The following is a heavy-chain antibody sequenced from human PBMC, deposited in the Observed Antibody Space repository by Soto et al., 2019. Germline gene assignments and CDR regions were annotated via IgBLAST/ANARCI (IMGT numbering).Heavy chain of an antibody. Sequence: GGSLRLSCASSGFTVSGNYMIGFRQAPGKGLEWVAVISYDGSNKYYADSVEGRFTISRDNSKNTLFLQINNLRAGDTAVYYCAKKRGVGATWYFDYWGQGTLVTVSS. CDR3: AKKRGVGATWYFDY. D-gene: IGHD1-26*01. CDR2: ISYDGSNK. V-gene: IGHV3-30*18. CDR1: GFTVSGNY. J-gene: IGHJ4*02.